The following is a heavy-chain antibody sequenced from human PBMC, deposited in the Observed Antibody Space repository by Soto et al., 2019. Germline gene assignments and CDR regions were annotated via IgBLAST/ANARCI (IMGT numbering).Heavy chain of an antibody. J-gene: IGHJ5*02. CDR1: GGSITRGGYY. Sequence: QVQLQESGPGLVKPSETLSLTCTVSGGSITRGGYYWSWIRQHPGKGLEWIGYIYNSGTTYYNPYLKSRVTISVDTSKNQFSLKLNSVTAADPAVYYCARDPAPWGQGTLVTVSS. CDR2: IYNSGTT. V-gene: IGHV4-31*03. CDR3: ARDPAP.